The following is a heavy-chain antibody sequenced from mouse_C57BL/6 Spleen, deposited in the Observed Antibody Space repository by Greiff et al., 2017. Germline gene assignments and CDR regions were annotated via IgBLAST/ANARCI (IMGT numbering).Heavy chain of an antibody. CDR3: ARSLDGYGDYFDY. V-gene: IGHV1-61*01. CDR1: GYTFTSYW. CDR2: IYPSDSET. J-gene: IGHJ2*01. D-gene: IGHD2-3*01. Sequence: VQLQQPGAELVRPGSSVKLSCKASGYTFTSYWMDWVKQRPGQGLEWIGNIYPSDSETHYNQKFKDKATLTVDKSSSTAYMQLSSLTSEDSAVYYCARSLDGYGDYFDYWGQGTTLTVSS.